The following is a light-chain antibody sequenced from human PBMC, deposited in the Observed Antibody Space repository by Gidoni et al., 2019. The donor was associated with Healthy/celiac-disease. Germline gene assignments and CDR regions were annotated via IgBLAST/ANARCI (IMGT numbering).Light chain of an antibody. J-gene: IGLJ2*01. CDR3: QSYDSSPKVV. Sequence: QSVLTQPPSVSGAPGQRVTISCTGSSSNIGAGYDVHWYQQLPGTAPKLLIYGNSNRPSGVPDLFSGSKSGTSASLAITGLQAEDEADYYCQSYDSSPKVVFGGGTKLTVL. CDR1: SSNIGAGYD. CDR2: GNS. V-gene: IGLV1-40*01.